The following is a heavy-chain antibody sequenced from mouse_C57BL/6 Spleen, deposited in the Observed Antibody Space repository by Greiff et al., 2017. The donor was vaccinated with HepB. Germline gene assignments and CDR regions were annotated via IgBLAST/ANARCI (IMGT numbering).Heavy chain of an antibody. CDR3: AGEGGYFDV. CDR2: IYPGDGDT. V-gene: IGHV1-82*01. J-gene: IGHJ1*03. Sequence: QVQLKQSGPELVKPGASVKISCKASGYAFSSSWMNWVKQRPGKGLEWIGRIYPGDGDTNYNGKFKGKATLTADKSSSTAYMQLSSLTSEDSAVYFCAGEGGYFDVWGTGTTVTVSS. CDR1: GYAFSSSW.